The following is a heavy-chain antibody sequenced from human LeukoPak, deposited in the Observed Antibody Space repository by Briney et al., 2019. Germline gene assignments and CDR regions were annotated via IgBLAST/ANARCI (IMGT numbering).Heavy chain of an antibody. CDR1: GGTFSSYA. V-gene: IGHV1-69*13. J-gene: IGHJ6*03. CDR3: ARGGAPGDYYYMDV. Sequence: ASVKVSCKASGGTFSSYAISWVRQAPGQGLEWMGGIIPIFGTANYAQKFQGRVTITADESTSTAYMELSSLRSEDTAVYYCARGGAPGDYYYMDVWGKGTTVTVSS. D-gene: IGHD3-16*01. CDR2: IIPIFGTA.